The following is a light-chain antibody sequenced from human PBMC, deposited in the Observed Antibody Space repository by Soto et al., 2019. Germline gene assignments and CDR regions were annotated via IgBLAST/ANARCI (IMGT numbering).Light chain of an antibody. CDR2: GNS. J-gene: IGLJ3*02. CDR3: QSYDRSLSGSV. Sequence: QSVLTQPPPVSGAPGQRVTISCTGNSSNIGAGYDVHWYQQLPGKAPKLLIFGNSHRPSGVPDRFFGSKSGTSASLAITGLQAEDEADYYCQSYDRSLSGSVFGGGTKVTVL. CDR1: SSNIGAGYD. V-gene: IGLV1-40*01.